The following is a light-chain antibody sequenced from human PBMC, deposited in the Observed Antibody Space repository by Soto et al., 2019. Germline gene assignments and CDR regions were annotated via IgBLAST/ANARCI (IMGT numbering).Light chain of an antibody. Sequence: DIQMTQSPSSLSASVGDRVTITCRASQGISNYLAWYQQKPGKVPKLLIYAASTLQAGVPSRFSGSGSGTDFTLTISSLQPEDVATYYCQRYNSAPSLTFGGGTKVDIK. CDR3: QRYNSAPSLT. J-gene: IGKJ4*01. CDR1: QGISNY. CDR2: AAS. V-gene: IGKV1-27*01.